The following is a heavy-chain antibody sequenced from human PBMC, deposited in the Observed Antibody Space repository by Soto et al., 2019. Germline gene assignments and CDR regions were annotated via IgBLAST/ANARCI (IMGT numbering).Heavy chain of an antibody. CDR2: ISGSGGST. D-gene: IGHD6-13*01. CDR1: GFTFSSYA. V-gene: IGHV3-23*01. Sequence: PVGSLRLSCAASGFTFSSYAMSWVRQAPGKGLEWVSAISGSGGSTYYADSVKGRFTISRDNSKNTLYLQMNSLRAEDTAVYYCAKNGYSSSWSLDWGQGTLVTVSS. CDR3: AKNGYSSSWSLD. J-gene: IGHJ4*02.